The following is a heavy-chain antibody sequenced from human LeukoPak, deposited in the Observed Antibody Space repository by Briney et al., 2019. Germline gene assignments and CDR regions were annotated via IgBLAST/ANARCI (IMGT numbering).Heavy chain of an antibody. CDR2: INPNSGGT. D-gene: IGHD2-8*02. V-gene: IGHV1-2*02. Sequence: VASVKVSCKASGYTFTGYYMHWVRQAPGQGLEWMGWINPNSGGTNYAQKFQGRVTMTRDTSISTAYMELSRLKSDDTAVYYCARVLLVLHGHRGAYFDLWGRGTLVTVSS. CDR3: ARVLLVLHGHRGAYFDL. CDR1: GYTFTGYY. J-gene: IGHJ2*01.